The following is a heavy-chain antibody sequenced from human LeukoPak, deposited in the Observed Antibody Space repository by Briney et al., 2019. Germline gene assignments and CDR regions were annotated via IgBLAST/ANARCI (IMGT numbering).Heavy chain of an antibody. D-gene: IGHD3-22*01. CDR3: ARADRSGYFGNVVAFDI. CDR2: ISSSGSTI. CDR1: GFTFSSNE. Sequence: HAGGSLRLSCAASGFTFSSNEMNWVRQAPGKGLEWVSYISSSGSTIYYADSVKGRFTISRDNAKNSLYLQMNSLRAEDTAVYYCARADRSGYFGNVVAFDIWGQGTMVTVSS. J-gene: IGHJ3*02. V-gene: IGHV3-48*03.